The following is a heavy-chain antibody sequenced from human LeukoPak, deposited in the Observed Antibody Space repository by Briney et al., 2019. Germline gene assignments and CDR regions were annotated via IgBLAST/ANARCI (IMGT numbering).Heavy chain of an antibody. J-gene: IGHJ6*02. CDR3: ARGGEDFWSGNHRTLYYYYGMDV. CDR1: GGTFSSYA. D-gene: IGHD3-3*01. V-gene: IGHV1-69*13. CDR2: IIPIFGTA. Sequence: ASVKVSCKASGGTFSSYAISWVRQAPGQGLEWMGGIIPIFGTANYAQKFQGRVTITADESTSTAYMKLSSLRSEDTAVYYCARGGEDFWSGNHRTLYYYYGMDVWGQGTTVTVSS.